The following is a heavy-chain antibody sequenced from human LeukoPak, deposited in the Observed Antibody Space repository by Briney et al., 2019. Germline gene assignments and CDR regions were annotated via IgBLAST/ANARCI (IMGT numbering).Heavy chain of an antibody. J-gene: IGHJ5*02. CDR1: SGSISTSNYY. V-gene: IGHV4-39*01. D-gene: IGHD6-13*01. CDR3: ARAKWGYSSPFDP. Sequence: PSETLSLTCTVSSGSISTSNYYWGWVRQPPGKALEWIGNIFYSGSTYYNPSLKSRVTISGDTSKNQLSLKLSSMTAADTAVYYCARAKWGYSSPFDPWGQGTLVTVSS. CDR2: IFYSGST.